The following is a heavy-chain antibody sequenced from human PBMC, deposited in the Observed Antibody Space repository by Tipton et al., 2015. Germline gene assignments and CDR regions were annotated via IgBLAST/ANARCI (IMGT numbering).Heavy chain of an antibody. V-gene: IGHV4-59*01. CDR1: GGSISSYY. D-gene: IGHD1-26*01. J-gene: IGHJ4*02. Sequence: TLSLTCTVSGGSISSYYWTWIRQPPGKGLEWIGHIYYSGSTNYNPSLKSRVTISIDTSKNQFSLNLSSVTAADTAVYYCARKLSGSYIGGWGQGTLVTVSS. CDR3: ARKLSGSYIGG. CDR2: IYYSGST.